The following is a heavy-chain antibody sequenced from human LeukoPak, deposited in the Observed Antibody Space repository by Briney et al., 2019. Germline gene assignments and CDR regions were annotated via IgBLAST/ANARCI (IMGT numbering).Heavy chain of an antibody. CDR3: ARITFVVEGYGMDV. CDR1: GGSISGYY. V-gene: IGHV4-59*01. J-gene: IGHJ6*02. D-gene: IGHD2-21*01. CDR2: IRYSGSN. Sequence: PSETLSLTCTVSGGSISGYYWRWIRQPPGKGLEWIGYIRYSGSNNCNPSLKSRVTISIDTSKNQFSLKLSSVSAADTAVYYCARITFVVEGYGMDVWGQGTTVTVSS.